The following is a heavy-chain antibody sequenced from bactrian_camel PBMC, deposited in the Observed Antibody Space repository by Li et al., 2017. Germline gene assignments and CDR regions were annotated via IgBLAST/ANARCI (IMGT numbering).Heavy chain of an antibody. CDR3: GVKFCGRSTTCDHY. Sequence: HVQLVESGGGSVQAGESLSLSCEASISTGGGLTMGWFRQAPGKAREGIAGIRRDGDEYYADSVKGRFTISQDNAKNTVYLQMSSLKTEDTAMYYCGVKFCGRSTTCDHYWGQGTQVTVS. CDR2: IRRDGDE. CDR1: ISTGGGLT. D-gene: IGHD2*01. V-gene: IGHV3S55*01. J-gene: IGHJ4*01.